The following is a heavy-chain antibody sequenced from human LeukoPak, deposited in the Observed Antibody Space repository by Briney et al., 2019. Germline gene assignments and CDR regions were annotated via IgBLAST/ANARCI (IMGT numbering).Heavy chain of an antibody. D-gene: IGHD3-3*01. CDR3: ARHGDYDFWSGYWPSYGMDV. CDR2: IYYSGST. CDR1: GGSISIYY. J-gene: IGHJ6*02. V-gene: IGHV4-59*08. Sequence: SETLSLTCTVPGGSISIYYWSWIRQPPGKGLEWIGYIYYSGSTNYNPSLKSRVTISVDTSKNQFSLKLSSVTAADTAVYYCARHGDYDFWSGYWPSYGMDVWGQGTTVTVSS.